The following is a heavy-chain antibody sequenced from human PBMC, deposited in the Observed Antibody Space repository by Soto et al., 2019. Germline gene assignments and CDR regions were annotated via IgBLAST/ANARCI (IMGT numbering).Heavy chain of an antibody. J-gene: IGHJ4*02. CDR1: GFTFSSNG. Sequence: QVQLVESGGGVIQPGRSQRLSCVASGFTFSSNGIHWVREAPGKGLEWVAVISSDGSKKYYADSVKGRFTISRDNSKNTLYLQMNSLRAEDTAVYYCAMDLYGGSSRFDYWGQGTLVTVSS. D-gene: IGHD2-15*01. V-gene: IGHV3-30*03. CDR3: AMDLYGGSSRFDY. CDR2: ISSDGSKK.